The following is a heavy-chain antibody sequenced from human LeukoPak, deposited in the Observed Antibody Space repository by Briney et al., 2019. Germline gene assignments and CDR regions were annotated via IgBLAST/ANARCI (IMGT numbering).Heavy chain of an antibody. D-gene: IGHD3-10*01. CDR1: GYTFTGYY. CDR3: ARAEMIITMVRFSRYYFDY. J-gene: IGHJ4*02. Sequence: GASAKVSCKASGYTFTGYYMHWVRQAPGQGLEWMGWINPNSGGTNYAQKFQGRVTMTRDTSISTAYMELSRLRSDDTAVYYCARAEMIITMVRFSRYYFDYWGQGTLVTVSS. V-gene: IGHV1-2*02. CDR2: INPNSGGT.